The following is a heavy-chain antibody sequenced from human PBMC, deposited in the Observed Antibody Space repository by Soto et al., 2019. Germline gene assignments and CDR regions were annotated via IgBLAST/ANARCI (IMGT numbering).Heavy chain of an antibody. D-gene: IGHD3-3*01. CDR3: ARGSYDFWSGYENAVDY. CDR2: INPNSGGT. V-gene: IGHV1-2*04. Sequence: ASVEATWEASGFTITGRYMRWVRKAPEQRLEWMGWINPNSGGTNYAQKFQGWVTMTRDTSISTAYMELSRLRSDDTAVYYCARGSYDFWSGYENAVDYWGQGTLVTVSS. J-gene: IGHJ4*02. CDR1: GFTITGRY.